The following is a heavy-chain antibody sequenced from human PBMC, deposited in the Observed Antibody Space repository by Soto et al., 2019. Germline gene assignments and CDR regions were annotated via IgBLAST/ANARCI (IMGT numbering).Heavy chain of an antibody. CDR1: GYTFTSYT. V-gene: IGHV1-3*01. D-gene: IGHD2-15*01. CDR3: ARSLGSIFAY. CDR2: FNLVNDNT. Sequence: ASVKVSCKASGYTFTSYTMHWVRQAPGQRLEWMGYFNLVNDNTKYSEKFQGRVTFTRDTYASTAYMELTSLRSEDTAVYYCARSLGSIFAYWGQGTLVTVSS. J-gene: IGHJ4*02.